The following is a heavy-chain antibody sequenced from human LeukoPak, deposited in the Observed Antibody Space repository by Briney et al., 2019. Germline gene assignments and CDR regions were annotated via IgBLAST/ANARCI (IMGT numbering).Heavy chain of an antibody. Sequence: SETLSLTCAVYGGSFSGYYWSWIRQPPGKGLEWIGEINHSGSTNYNPSLKSRVTISVDTSKNQFSLKLSSVTAADTAVYYCARDVFGWMDHWGQGTLVTVSS. CDR2: INHSGST. V-gene: IGHV4-34*01. CDR1: GGSFSGYY. CDR3: ARDVFGWMDH. J-gene: IGHJ4*02. D-gene: IGHD3-3*01.